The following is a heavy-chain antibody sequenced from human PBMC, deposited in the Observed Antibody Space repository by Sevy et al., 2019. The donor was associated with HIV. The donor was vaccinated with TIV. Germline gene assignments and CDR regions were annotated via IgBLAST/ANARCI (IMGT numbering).Heavy chain of an antibody. D-gene: IGHD3-22*01. Sequence: GESLKISCKGSGYSFTSHWNGWVRHMPGKGLEWMGIIFPDDSETRYSPSFQGQVTFSADKSINTAYLQWGSLKASDTAMYYCATSRSGYFDSRGYYIYWGQGTLVTVSS. J-gene: IGHJ4*02. CDR3: ATSRSGYFDSRGYYIY. CDR2: IFPDDSET. V-gene: IGHV5-51*01. CDR1: GYSFTSHW.